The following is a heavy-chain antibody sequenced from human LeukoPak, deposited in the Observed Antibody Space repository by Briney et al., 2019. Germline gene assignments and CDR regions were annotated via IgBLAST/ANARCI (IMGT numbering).Heavy chain of an antibody. CDR2: MQYDGSQI. Sequence: GGSLRLSCTASGLVFSSYGMHWARQAPGKGLEWVAFMQYDGSQIYYADSVKGRFTISRDNSKNALYLQMNSLRPEDTAVYYCAGKAAAFYFDYWGQGTLVTVSS. V-gene: IGHV3-30*02. CDR3: AGKAAAFYFDY. CDR1: GLVFSSYG. J-gene: IGHJ4*02. D-gene: IGHD6-13*01.